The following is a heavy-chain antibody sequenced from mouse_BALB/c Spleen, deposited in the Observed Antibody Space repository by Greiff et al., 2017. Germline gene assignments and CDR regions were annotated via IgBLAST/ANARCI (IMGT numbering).Heavy chain of an antibody. D-gene: IGHD1-1*01. CDR3: ARGDYYGSLYAMDY. CDR1: GYSFTSYY. V-gene: IGHV1-66*01. CDR2: IFPGSGNT. Sequence: QVQLKQSGPELVKPGASVKISCKASGYSFTSYYIHWVKQRPGQGLEWIGWIFPGSGNTKYNEKFKGKATLTADTSSSTAYMQLSSLTSEDSAVYFCARGDYYGSLYAMDYWGQGTSVTVSS. J-gene: IGHJ4*01.